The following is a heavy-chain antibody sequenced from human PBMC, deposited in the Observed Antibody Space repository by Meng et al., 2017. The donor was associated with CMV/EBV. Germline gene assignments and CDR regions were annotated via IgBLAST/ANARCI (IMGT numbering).Heavy chain of an antibody. CDR3: AKGTSSWYGGGDY. CDR1: GFTFDDYT. Sequence: CAASGFTFDDYTMHWVRQAPGKGLEWVSLISWDGGNTYYADSVKGRFTISRDNSKNSLYLQMNSLRTEDTALYYCAKGTSSWYGGGDYWGQGTLVTVSS. V-gene: IGHV3-43*01. CDR2: ISWDGGNT. J-gene: IGHJ4*02. D-gene: IGHD6-13*01.